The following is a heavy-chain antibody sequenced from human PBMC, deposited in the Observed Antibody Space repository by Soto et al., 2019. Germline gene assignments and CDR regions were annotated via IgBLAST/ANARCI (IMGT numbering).Heavy chain of an antibody. V-gene: IGHV3-30-3*01. Sequence: QVQLVESGGGVVQPGRSLRLSCAASGFTFSSYAMHWVRQAPGKGLEWVAVISYDGSNKYYADSVKGRFTISRDNSKNTLYLQKNSLRAEDTAVYYCARDQDGYTYFDYWGQGTLVTVSS. CDR3: ARDQDGYTYFDY. CDR1: GFTFSSYA. CDR2: ISYDGSNK. D-gene: IGHD5-12*01. J-gene: IGHJ4*02.